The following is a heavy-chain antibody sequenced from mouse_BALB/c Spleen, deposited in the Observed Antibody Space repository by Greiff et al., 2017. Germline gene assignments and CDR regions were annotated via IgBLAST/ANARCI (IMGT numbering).Heavy chain of an antibody. Sequence: VQLKESGPGLVAPSQSLSITCTVSGFSLTSYGVHWVRQPPGKGLEWLGVIWAGGSTNYNSALMSRLSISKDNSKSQVFLKMNSLQTDDTAMYYCARALPYYYGSPSADWGQGTLVTVSA. CDR3: ARALPYYYGSPSAD. CDR1: GFSLTSYG. V-gene: IGHV2-9*02. D-gene: IGHD1-1*01. CDR2: IWAGGST. J-gene: IGHJ3*01.